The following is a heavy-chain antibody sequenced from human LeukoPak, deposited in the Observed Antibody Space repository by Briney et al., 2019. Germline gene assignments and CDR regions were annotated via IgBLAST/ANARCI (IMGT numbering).Heavy chain of an antibody. CDR1: GFTFSSYG. CDR3: AKEYIVGATILGYYMDV. J-gene: IGHJ6*03. V-gene: IGHV3-30*02. D-gene: IGHD1-26*01. Sequence: PGGSLRLSCAASGFTFSSYGMHWVRQAPGKGLEWVAFIRYDGSNKYYADSVKGRFTISRDNSKNTLYLQMNSLRAEDTAVYYCAKEYIVGATILGYYMDVWGKGTTVTVSS. CDR2: IRYDGSNK.